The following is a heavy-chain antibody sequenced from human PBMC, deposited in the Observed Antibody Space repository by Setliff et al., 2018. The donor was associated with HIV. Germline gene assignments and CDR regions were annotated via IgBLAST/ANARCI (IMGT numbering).Heavy chain of an antibody. CDR1: GFTFSSYW. Sequence: WGSLRLSCAASGFTFSSYWMSWVRQAPGKGLEWVANIKQDGSEKYYVDSVKGRFTISRDNAKNSLYLQMNSLRAEDTAVYYCARYNWNPLGYRFDYWGQGTMVTVSS. CDR2: IKQDGSEK. V-gene: IGHV3-7*03. J-gene: IGHJ4*03. CDR3: ARYNWNPLGYRFDY. D-gene: IGHD1-20*01.